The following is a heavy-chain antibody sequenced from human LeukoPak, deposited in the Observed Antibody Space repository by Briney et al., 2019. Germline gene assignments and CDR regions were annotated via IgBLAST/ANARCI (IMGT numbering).Heavy chain of an antibody. D-gene: IGHD3-3*01. CDR2: IYHTGSV. Sequence: SGTLSLTCAVSGGSINSDYWWTWVRQSPGKGLEWIGEIYHTGSVNYNLSLESRVTISRDRSKNQFSLMLRSVTAADTAVYYCARHDDFLSAYNYWGQGILVTVSS. V-gene: IGHV4-4*02. CDR1: GGSINSDYW. CDR3: ARHDDFLSAYNY. J-gene: IGHJ4*02.